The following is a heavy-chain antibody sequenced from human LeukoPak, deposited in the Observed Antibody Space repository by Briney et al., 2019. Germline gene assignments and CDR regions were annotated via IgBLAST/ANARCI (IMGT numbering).Heavy chain of an antibody. CDR1: GGSFSGYY. V-gene: IGHV4-34*01. Sequence: SETLSLTCAVYGGSFSGYYWSWIRQLPGKGLEWIGEINHSGSTYYNPSLKSRVTISVDRSKNQFSLKLSSVTAADTAVYYCARWDTAMVFFDYWGQGTLVTVSS. D-gene: IGHD5-18*01. CDR2: INHSGST. J-gene: IGHJ4*02. CDR3: ARWDTAMVFFDY.